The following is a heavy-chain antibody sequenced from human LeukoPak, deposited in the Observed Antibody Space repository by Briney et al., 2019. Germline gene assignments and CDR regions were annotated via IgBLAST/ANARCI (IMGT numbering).Heavy chain of an antibody. CDR3: AKGRRYYYFDY. J-gene: IGHJ4*02. CDR1: GFTFSSYA. CDR2: ISSNGGST. V-gene: IGHV3-64*04. D-gene: IGHD1-1*01. Sequence: GGSLRLSCAASGFTFSSYAMHWVRQAPGKGLEYVSAISSNGGSTYYADSVKGRFTISRDNSKNSLYLQMNSLRTEDTALYYCAKGRRYYYFDYWGQGTLVTVSS.